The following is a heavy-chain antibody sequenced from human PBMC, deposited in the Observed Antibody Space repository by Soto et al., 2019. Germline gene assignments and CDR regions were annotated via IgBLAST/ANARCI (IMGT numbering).Heavy chain of an antibody. D-gene: IGHD3-10*01. CDR1: GDSVSSNSAA. CDR2: TYYRSHWSN. Sequence: SQTLSLTCAISGDSVSSNSAALNWIRQSPSRGLEWLGRTYYRSHWSNDYAVSVKSRITINPDTSKNQFSLQLYSVTPEDTAVYYCAGVSWFRGMDVWGQGTPVTVSS. V-gene: IGHV6-1*01. J-gene: IGHJ6*02. CDR3: AGVSWFRGMDV.